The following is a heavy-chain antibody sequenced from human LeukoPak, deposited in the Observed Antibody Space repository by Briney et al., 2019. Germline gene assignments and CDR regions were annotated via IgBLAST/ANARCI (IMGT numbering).Heavy chain of an antibody. J-gene: IGHJ4*02. CDR2: ISGSGGST. V-gene: IGHV3-23*01. D-gene: IGHD6-13*01. Sequence: GGSLRLSCAASGFTFSSYAMSWVRQAPGKGLEWVSAISGSGGSTYYADSVKGRFTISRDNSKNTLYLQMDSLRAEDTAVYYCAKSDRYSSSWYALWGQGTLVTVSS. CDR3: AKSDRYSSSWYAL. CDR1: GFTFSSYA.